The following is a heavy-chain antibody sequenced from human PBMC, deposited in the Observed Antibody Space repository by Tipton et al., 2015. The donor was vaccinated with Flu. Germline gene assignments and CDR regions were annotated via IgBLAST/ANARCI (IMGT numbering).Heavy chain of an antibody. CDR1: GYTFTSYD. CDR3: ARLGYDFWSGYSNWFDP. J-gene: IGHJ5*02. CDR2: MNPNSGNT. Sequence: QLVQSGAGVKKPGASVKVSCKASGYTFTSYDINWVRQATGQGLEWMGWMNPNSGNTGYAQKFQGRVTMTRNTSISTAYMELSSLRSEDTAVYYCARLGYDFWSGYSNWFDPWGQGTLVTVSS. V-gene: IGHV1-8*01. D-gene: IGHD3-3*01.